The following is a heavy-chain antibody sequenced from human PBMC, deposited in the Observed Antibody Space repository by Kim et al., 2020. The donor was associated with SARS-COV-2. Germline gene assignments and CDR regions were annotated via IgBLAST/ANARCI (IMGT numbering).Heavy chain of an antibody. CDR3: ARDLLPSTTALDY. V-gene: IGHV7-4-1*02. J-gene: IGHJ4*02. D-gene: IGHD4-17*01. Sequence: YAQGVTGRFVFSLDTSVSTAYLQSSSLKAEDTAVYYCARDLLPSTTALDYWGQGTLVTVSS.